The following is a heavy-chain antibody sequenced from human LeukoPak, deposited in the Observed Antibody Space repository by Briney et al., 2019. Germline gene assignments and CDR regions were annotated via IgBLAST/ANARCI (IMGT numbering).Heavy chain of an antibody. CDR3: ARVGYPLDY. V-gene: IGHV3-48*03. J-gene: IGHJ4*02. D-gene: IGHD5-18*01. Sequence: GGSLRLSCAASGFTFNTYAMNWVRQAPGKGLEWVSYISSSGSTIYYADSVKGRFTISRDNAKNSLYLQMNSLRAEDTAVYYCARVGYPLDYWGQGTLVTVSS. CDR1: GFTFNTYA. CDR2: ISSSGSTI.